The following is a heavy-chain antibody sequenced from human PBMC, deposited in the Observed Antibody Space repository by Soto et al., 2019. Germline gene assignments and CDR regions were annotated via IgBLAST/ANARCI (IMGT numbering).Heavy chain of an antibody. Sequence: EVQLVESGGGLVQPGGSLRLSCAASGFTSSDYWMSWVRQAPGKGLEWVANIKQDGSQKFYVDSVKGRFTISRDNAKNSLYLQMNSLRADDTAVYYCARRSWYDYWGQGTLVTVSS. V-gene: IGHV3-7*01. J-gene: IGHJ4*02. CDR1: GFTSSDYW. CDR3: ARRSWYDY. D-gene: IGHD6-13*01. CDR2: IKQDGSQK.